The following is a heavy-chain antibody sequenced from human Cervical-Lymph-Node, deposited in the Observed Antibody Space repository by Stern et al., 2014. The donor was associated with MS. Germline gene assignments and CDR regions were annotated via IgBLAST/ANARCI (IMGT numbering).Heavy chain of an antibody. CDR3: ARGAYCGGDCYWGWFDS. V-gene: IGHV1-69*01. CDR1: GGTFSDYA. Sequence: QVQLVQSGAEVTKPGSSVKVSCKASGGTFSDYAISWVRQAPGQGLEWMGGIIPIFGSTDYAQNFQGRVTITADESTTTAYMDLSSLISEDTAVYYCARGAYCGGDCYWGWFDSWGQGTLVTVSS. D-gene: IGHD2-21*02. CDR2: IIPIFGST. J-gene: IGHJ5*01.